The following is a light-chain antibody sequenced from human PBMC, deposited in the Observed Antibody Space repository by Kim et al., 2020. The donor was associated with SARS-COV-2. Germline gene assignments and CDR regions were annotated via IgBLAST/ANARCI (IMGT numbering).Light chain of an antibody. CDR1: QNIDNW. Sequence: DIQMTPSPSTLTASVGDRVTITCRASQNIDNWLAWYQQKPGKAPKLLIYKASRLHSGVPSRFSGSGSGTEFTLTISSLQPDDFGIYFCQQYETYWTFGLGTKVDIK. J-gene: IGKJ1*01. V-gene: IGKV1-5*03. CDR2: KAS. CDR3: QQYETYWT.